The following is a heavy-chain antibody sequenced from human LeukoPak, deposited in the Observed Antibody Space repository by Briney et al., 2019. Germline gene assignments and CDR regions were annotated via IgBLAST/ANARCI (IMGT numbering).Heavy chain of an antibody. Sequence: GGSLRLSCAASGFTFSSYSMNWVRQAPGKGLEWVTNIKPDGSEKYYVDSVKGRFTISRDNSRNSLYLDINNLRTEDTAIYYCAKDRDSNWYPYFEYWGQGTLITVSS. V-gene: IGHV3-7*03. D-gene: IGHD4-11*01. CDR3: AKDRDSNWYPYFEY. CDR2: IKPDGSEK. CDR1: GFTFSSYS. J-gene: IGHJ4*02.